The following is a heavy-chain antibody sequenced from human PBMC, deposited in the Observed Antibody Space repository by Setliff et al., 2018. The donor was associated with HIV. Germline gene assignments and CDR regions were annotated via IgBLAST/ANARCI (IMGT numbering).Heavy chain of an antibody. Sequence: SVKVSCKASGGTFSRYTINWVRQAPGQGLEWMGGIIPMFGSTNYAQKFQGRVTITADESASTVYMELSSLRSDDTAVYYCARGAAAILYYYYMDVWGKGTTVTVSS. V-gene: IGHV1-69*13. J-gene: IGHJ6*03. D-gene: IGHD6-13*01. CDR2: IIPMFGST. CDR3: ARGAAAILYYYYMDV. CDR1: GGTFSRYT.